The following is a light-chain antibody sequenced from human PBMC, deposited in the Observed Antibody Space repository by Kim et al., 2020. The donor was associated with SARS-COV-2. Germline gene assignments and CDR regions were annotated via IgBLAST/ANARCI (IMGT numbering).Light chain of an antibody. CDR3: AAWDDSLSGRV. Sequence: GHRVTISCSGSRPNIGSNYVYWDQQLPGTAPNLLIYRNNQRPSGVPDRFSGSKSGTSASLAISGLRSEDEADYYCAAWDDSLSGRVFGGGTQLTVL. V-gene: IGLV1-47*01. CDR2: RNN. J-gene: IGLJ3*02. CDR1: RPNIGSNY.